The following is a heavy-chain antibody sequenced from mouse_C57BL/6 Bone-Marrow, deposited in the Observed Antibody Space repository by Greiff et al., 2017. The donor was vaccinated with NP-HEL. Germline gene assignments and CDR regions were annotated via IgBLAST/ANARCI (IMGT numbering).Heavy chain of an antibody. V-gene: IGHV1-22*01. CDR3: ARLYYGSSYDAMDY. CDR1: GYTFTDYN. J-gene: IGHJ4*01. CDR2: INPNNGGT. Sequence: VQLQQSGPELVKPGASVKMSCKASGYTFTDYNMHWVKQSHGKSLEWIGYINPNNGGTSYNQKFKGKATLTVNKSSSTAYMELRSLTSEDSAVYYCARLYYGSSYDAMDYWGQGTSVTVSS. D-gene: IGHD1-1*01.